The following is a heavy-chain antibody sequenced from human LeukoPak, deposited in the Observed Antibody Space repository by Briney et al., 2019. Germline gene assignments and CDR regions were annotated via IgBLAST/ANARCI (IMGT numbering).Heavy chain of an antibody. Sequence: GGSLRLSCAASGFTFSSYSMNWVRLAPGKGLEWVSSISSSSSYIYYADSVKGRFTISRDNAKNSLYLQMNSLRAEDTAVYYCARDLNTVTTYYFDYWGQGTLVTVSS. CDR2: ISSSSSYI. V-gene: IGHV3-21*01. J-gene: IGHJ4*02. CDR3: ARDLNTVTTYYFDY. CDR1: GFTFSSYS. D-gene: IGHD4-17*01.